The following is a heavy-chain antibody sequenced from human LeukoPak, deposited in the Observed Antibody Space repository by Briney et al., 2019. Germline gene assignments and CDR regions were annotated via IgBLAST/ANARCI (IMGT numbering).Heavy chain of an antibody. J-gene: IGHJ6*02. CDR3: AREMIRFLEWFLPDYYYYGMDV. D-gene: IGHD3-3*01. CDR2: ISAYNGNT. V-gene: IGHV1-18*01. Sequence: GASVKVSCKASGYTFTSYGISWVRQAPGQGLEWMGWISAYNGNTNYAQKLQGRVTMTTDTSTSTAYMELRSLRSDDTAVYYCAREMIRFLEWFLPDYYYYGMDVWGQETTVTVSS. CDR1: GYTFTSYG.